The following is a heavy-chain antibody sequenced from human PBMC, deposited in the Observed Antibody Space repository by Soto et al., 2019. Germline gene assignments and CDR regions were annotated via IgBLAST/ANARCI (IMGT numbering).Heavy chain of an antibody. CDR2: MYYSGST. D-gene: IGHD2-2*01. Sequence: SETLSLTCTFSGGSISSGGYYWSWIRQHPGKGLEWIGCMYYSGSTYYNPSLKSRVTMSVDTSKNQFSLKLSSVTAADTSVYSSASIVPPAAPFDSWGQGTLVTVSS. CDR1: GGSISSGGYY. J-gene: IGHJ4*02. V-gene: IGHV4-31*03. CDR3: ASIVPPAAPFDS.